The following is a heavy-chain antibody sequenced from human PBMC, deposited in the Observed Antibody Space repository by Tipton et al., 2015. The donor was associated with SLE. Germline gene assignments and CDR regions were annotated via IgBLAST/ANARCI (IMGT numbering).Heavy chain of an antibody. V-gene: IGHV4-61*09. Sequence: TLSLTCTVSGGSISSGSYYWSWIRQPAGKGLEWIGYIYTSGSTNYNPSLKSRVTISVDTSKDQFSLRLRSVTAADTAVYYCATARIFGVPTWGRGTLVIVSS. D-gene: IGHD3-3*01. J-gene: IGHJ4*02. CDR2: IYTSGST. CDR3: ATARIFGVPT. CDR1: GGSISSGSYY.